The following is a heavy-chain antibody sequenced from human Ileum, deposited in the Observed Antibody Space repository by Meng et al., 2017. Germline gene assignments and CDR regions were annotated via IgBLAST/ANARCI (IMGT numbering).Heavy chain of an antibody. CDR2: INHGGNT. CDR1: GGSLTDYY. J-gene: IGHJ4*02. Sequence: QVQLEPWGVGLLKPSETLSLPCGVYGGSLTDYYWSWIRQTPGKGLEWIGEINHGGNTNYNPSLKSRVTISIDTSRDQFSLKLTSVTAADTAAYYCARVELRGDTRDSCGLDHWGQGTLVTVSS. D-gene: IGHD3-22*01. V-gene: IGHV4-34*01. CDR3: ARVELRGDTRDSCGLDH.